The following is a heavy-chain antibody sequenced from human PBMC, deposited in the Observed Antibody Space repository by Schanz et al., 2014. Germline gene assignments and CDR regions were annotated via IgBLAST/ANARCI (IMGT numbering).Heavy chain of an antibody. CDR3: AKNQYDDVDLSSFYFDF. V-gene: IGHV3-66*01. J-gene: IGHJ4*02. CDR2: VHPGGST. Sequence: EVQLVESGGGLVQPGGSLRLSCGVSGFTASSHSMNWVRQAPGKGLEWVSFVHPGGSTYYPDSVKGRFTISRDSSKNTLYLQMNSLRPEDTAIYYCAKNQYDDVDLSSFYFDFWGQGTLVTVSS. D-gene: IGHD3-10*02. CDR1: GFTASSHS.